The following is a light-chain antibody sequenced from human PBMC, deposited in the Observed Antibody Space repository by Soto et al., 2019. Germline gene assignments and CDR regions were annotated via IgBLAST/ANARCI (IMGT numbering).Light chain of an antibody. Sequence: QSALTQPASVSGSPGQSITISCSGTNSDIGNYNLVSWYQQHPGKAPKLLIFEVRRLPSGVSSRFSGSKSGNTASLTISGLHAEDEAEYYCSSHAGTHVLVVFGGGTKVTVL. CDR3: SSHAGTHVLVV. CDR2: EVR. CDR1: NSDIGNYNL. J-gene: IGLJ2*01. V-gene: IGLV2-23*02.